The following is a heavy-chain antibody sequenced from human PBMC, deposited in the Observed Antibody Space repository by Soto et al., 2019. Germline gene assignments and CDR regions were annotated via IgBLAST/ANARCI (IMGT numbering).Heavy chain of an antibody. Sequence: PGESLKISCNGSGYSFTSYWIGWVRQMPGKGLEWMGIIYPGDSDTRYSQSFQGQVTISADKSISTAYLQWSSLKASDTAMYYCAKLYGSDWCYYDYWGQGTLVTVSS. CDR1: GYSFTSYW. V-gene: IGHV5-51*01. CDR2: IYPGDSDT. CDR3: AKLYGSDWCYYDY. D-gene: IGHD6-19*01. J-gene: IGHJ4*02.